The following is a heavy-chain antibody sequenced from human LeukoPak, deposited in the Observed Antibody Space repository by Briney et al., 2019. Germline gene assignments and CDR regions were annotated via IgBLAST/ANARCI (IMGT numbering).Heavy chain of an antibody. V-gene: IGHV3-74*01. CDR1: GFSFSDYW. CDR2: ISIDGGDT. J-gene: IGHJ4*02. D-gene: IGHD3-10*01. CDR3: ARGPYYAAGSFDY. Sequence: PGGSLRLSCAASGFSFSDYWMHWVRQAPGKGLVWVSRISIDGGDTVYADSVKGRFTVSRDNAKDTLYLQMNSLRVEDTAVYYCARGPYYAAGSFDYWGQGTLVTVSS.